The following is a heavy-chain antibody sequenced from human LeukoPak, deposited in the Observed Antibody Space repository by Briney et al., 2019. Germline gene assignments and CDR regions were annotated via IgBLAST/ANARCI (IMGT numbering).Heavy chain of an antibody. CDR3: ARDLGDTAMEYYYYYYMDV. Sequence: ASVKVSCKASGYTFTSYALNWVRQAPGQGLEWMGWINTNTGNPTYAQGFTGRFVFSLDTSVSTAYLQISSLKAEDAAVYYCARDLGDTAMEYYYYYYMDVWGKGTTVTGSS. V-gene: IGHV7-4-1*02. CDR2: INTNTGNP. D-gene: IGHD5-18*01. CDR1: GYTFTSYA. J-gene: IGHJ6*03.